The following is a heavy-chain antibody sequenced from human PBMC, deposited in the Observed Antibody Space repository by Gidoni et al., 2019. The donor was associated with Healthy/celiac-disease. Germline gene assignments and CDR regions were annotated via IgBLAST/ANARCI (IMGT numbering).Heavy chain of an antibody. D-gene: IGHD5-18*01. CDR2: ISYDGSNK. CDR3: ARDVAPSWIQLLYPALTYYYGMDV. Sequence: QVQLVESGGGVVQPGRSLRPSCAASGFTFSSYAMPWVRPAPGKGLEWVAVISYDGSNKYYADSVKGRFTISRDNSKNTLYLQMNSLRAEDTAVYYCARDVAPSWIQLLYPALTYYYGMDVWGQGTTVTVSS. J-gene: IGHJ6*02. CDR1: GFTFSSYA. V-gene: IGHV3-30-3*01.